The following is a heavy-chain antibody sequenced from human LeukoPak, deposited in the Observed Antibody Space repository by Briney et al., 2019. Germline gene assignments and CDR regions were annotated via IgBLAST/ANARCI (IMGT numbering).Heavy chain of an antibody. CDR3: ARGYYDSSGFFVY. CDR1: GFIFSSSW. CDR2: IKEDGSEK. Sequence: GGSLRLSCAASGFIFSSSWMSWVRQAPGKGLEWVANIKEDGSEKYYVESVKGRFTISRDNAKNSLYLQMNSLRAEDTAVYYCARGYYDSSGFFVYWGQGTLVTVSS. J-gene: IGHJ4*02. D-gene: IGHD3-22*01. V-gene: IGHV3-7*01.